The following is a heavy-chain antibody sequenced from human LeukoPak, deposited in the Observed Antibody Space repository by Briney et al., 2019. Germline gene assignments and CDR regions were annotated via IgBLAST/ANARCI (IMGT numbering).Heavy chain of an antibody. CDR1: GFTFSNYW. V-gene: IGHV3-7*01. CDR2: IKQDGSEK. J-gene: IGHJ5*01. D-gene: IGHD1-14*01. Sequence: GGSLRLPCAASGFTFSNYWMNWLRQAPGKGLEWVANIKQDGSEKYYVDSVKGRFTISRDNAKNSLYLQMNSLRAEDAGVYYCAKEGAYPIITYDSWGQGTLVTVSS. CDR3: AKEGAYPIITYDS.